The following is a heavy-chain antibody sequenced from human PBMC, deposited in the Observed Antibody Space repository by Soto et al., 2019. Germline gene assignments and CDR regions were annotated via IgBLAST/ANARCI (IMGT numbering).Heavy chain of an antibody. CDR1: GGTFSSYA. Sequence: QVQLVQSGAEVKKPGSSVKVSCKASGGTFSSYAISWVRQAPGQGLEWMGGIIPIFGTANYAQKVQGRVTITADKSTSTAYIELSSLRSEATAVYYCERGDTAMVTPYYYYGMDVWGQGTTITVSS. CDR2: IIPIFGTA. CDR3: ERGDTAMVTPYYYYGMDV. D-gene: IGHD5-18*01. V-gene: IGHV1-69*06. J-gene: IGHJ6*02.